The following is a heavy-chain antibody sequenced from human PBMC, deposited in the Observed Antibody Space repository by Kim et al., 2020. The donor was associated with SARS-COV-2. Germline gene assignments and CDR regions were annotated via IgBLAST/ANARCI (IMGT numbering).Heavy chain of an antibody. CDR2: ISYDGSNK. J-gene: IGHJ4*02. Sequence: GGSLRLSCAASGFTFSSYGMHWVRQAPGKGLEWVAVISYDGSNKYYADSVKGRFTISRDNSKNTLYLQMNSLRAEDTAVYYCAKDRSPYYGSGRTLGFDYWGQGTLVTVSS. CDR1: GFTFSSYG. CDR3: AKDRSPYYGSGRTLGFDY. V-gene: IGHV3-30*18. D-gene: IGHD3-10*01.